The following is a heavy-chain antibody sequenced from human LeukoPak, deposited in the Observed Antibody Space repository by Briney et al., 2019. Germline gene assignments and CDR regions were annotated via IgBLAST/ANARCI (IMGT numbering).Heavy chain of an antibody. Sequence: GGSLRLSRVASGFTFSSGRMNWVRQAPGKGLEWVSTIYSGSDYIYYADSVKGRFTISRDNAKNSLYLQMNSLRAEDTAIYYCARDLPVSGAYHQFDSWGQGTLVTVSS. J-gene: IGHJ4*02. V-gene: IGHV3-21*01. CDR3: ARDLPVSGAYHQFDS. CDR1: GFTFSSGR. CDR2: IYSGSDYI. D-gene: IGHD4/OR15-4a*01.